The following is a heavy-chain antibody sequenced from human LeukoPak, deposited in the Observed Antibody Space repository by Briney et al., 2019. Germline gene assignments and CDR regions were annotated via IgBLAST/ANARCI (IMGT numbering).Heavy chain of an antibody. J-gene: IGHJ5*02. CDR2: INPTGTGT. Sequence: ASVKVSCRASGYTFINNWMHWVRQAPGQGLEWIGLINPTGTGTLYAQKFQGRVTMTRDMSTSTDYMELSSLRSEDTAVYYCARDNSVGDIAWWFDPWGQGTLVTVSS. D-gene: IGHD3-10*01. V-gene: IGHV1-46*01. CDR3: ARDNSVGDIAWWFDP. CDR1: GYTFINNW.